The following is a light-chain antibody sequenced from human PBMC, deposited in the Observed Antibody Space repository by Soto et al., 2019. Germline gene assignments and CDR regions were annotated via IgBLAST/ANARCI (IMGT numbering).Light chain of an antibody. CDR3: QQTYGAPQT. CDR2: AAS. Sequence: DIQMTQSPSSLSASVGDRVTITCRASQSITSYLNWYQQKPGKPPKLLIYAASSLQSGVPSRFSGSGSGAEFTLSISSLQPEDFATYYCQQTYGAPQTFGQGTKVEIK. V-gene: IGKV1-39*01. CDR1: QSITSY. J-gene: IGKJ1*01.